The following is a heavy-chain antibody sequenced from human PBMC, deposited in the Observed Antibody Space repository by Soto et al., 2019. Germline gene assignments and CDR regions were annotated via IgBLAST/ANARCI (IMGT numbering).Heavy chain of an antibody. Sequence: QVQLQQWGAGLLKPSETLSLTCAVYGGSFSGYYWSWIRQPPGKGLEWIGEINHSGSTNYNQSLKSRVTISVDTSKLQFSLKLSSVTDAYTAVYYCAREGYCSGGSFYSRTLDYWGQGTLVTVSS. CDR1: GGSFSGYY. CDR3: AREGYCSGGSFYSRTLDY. CDR2: INHSGST. D-gene: IGHD2-15*01. J-gene: IGHJ4*02. V-gene: IGHV4-34*01.